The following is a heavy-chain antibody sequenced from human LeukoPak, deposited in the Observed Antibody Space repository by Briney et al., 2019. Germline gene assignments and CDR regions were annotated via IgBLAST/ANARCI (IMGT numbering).Heavy chain of an antibody. D-gene: IGHD6-13*01. CDR1: GGSISSGGYY. Sequence: PSQTLSLTCTVSGGSISSGGYYWSWIRQHPGKGLEWIGYIYYSGSTYYNPSLKSRVTISVDTSKNQFSLKLSSVTAADTAVYYCARGSGWIAAAGRFDPWGQGTLVTVSS. V-gene: IGHV4-31*03. CDR2: IYYSGST. CDR3: ARGSGWIAAAGRFDP. J-gene: IGHJ5*02.